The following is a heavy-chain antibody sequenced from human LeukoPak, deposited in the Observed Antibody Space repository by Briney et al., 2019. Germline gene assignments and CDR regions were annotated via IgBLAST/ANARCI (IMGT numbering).Heavy chain of an antibody. CDR2: ISGSGGST. Sequence: GGSLRLSCAASGFTFSSYAMSWVRQAPGKGLEWVSAISGSGGSTYYADSVKGRFTISRDNAKNSLYLQMNSLRAEDTAVYYCARDRAGIAVAGIDYWGQGTLVTVSS. D-gene: IGHD6-19*01. V-gene: IGHV3-23*01. J-gene: IGHJ4*02. CDR1: GFTFSSYA. CDR3: ARDRAGIAVAGIDY.